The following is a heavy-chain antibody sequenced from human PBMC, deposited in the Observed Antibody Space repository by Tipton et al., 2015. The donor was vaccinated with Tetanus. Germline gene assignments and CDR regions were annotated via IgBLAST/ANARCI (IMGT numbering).Heavy chain of an antibody. J-gene: IGHJ4*02. Sequence: QSGAEVKKPGASMKVSCKAFGYIFTSYGISWVRQAPGQGLEWMGWISGNNGDTKYAQNLQGRVTMTTDTSTSTAYMELKSLRSDDTAVYYCARDEGRIAAAGTYFEYWGQGTLVTVSS. CDR1: GYIFTSYG. CDR2: ISGNNGDT. CDR3: ARDEGRIAAAGTYFEY. D-gene: IGHD6-13*01. V-gene: IGHV1-18*01.